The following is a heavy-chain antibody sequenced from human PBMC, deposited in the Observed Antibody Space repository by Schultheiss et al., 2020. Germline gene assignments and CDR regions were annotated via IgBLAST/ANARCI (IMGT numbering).Heavy chain of an antibody. V-gene: IGHV4-34*01. D-gene: IGHD3-10*01. CDR1: GGSFSGYY. Sequence: SETLSLTCAVYGGSFSGYYWSWIRQPPGKGLEWIGEIYHSGSTNYNPSLKSRVTISVDKSKNQFSLKLSSVTAADTAVYYCARVDYYGSGSYLYYYYYGRDVWGQGPTGTVAS. J-gene: IGHJ6*02. CDR3: ARVDYYGSGSYLYYYYYGRDV. CDR2: IYHSGST.